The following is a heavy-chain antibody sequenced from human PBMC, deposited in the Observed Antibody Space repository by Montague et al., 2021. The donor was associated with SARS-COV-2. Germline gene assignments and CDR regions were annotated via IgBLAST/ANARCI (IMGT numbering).Heavy chain of an antibody. CDR3: ARGGGSGYRYYFDY. Sequence: SETRSLTRTVSGGSISSYYWNWIRQPPGKGLEWIGYIYYSGRTNYNPSLKSRVTISVDTSKNQFSLKLSSVTAADTAVYYCARGGGSGYRYYFDYWGQGSLVTVSS. CDR2: IYYSGRT. D-gene: IGHD3-22*01. J-gene: IGHJ4*02. CDR1: GGSISSYY. V-gene: IGHV4-59*01.